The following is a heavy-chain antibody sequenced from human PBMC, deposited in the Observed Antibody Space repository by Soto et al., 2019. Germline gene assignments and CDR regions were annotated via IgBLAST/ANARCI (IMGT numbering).Heavy chain of an antibody. CDR3: ARNYDYIWGRPMDV. CDR2: MNPNSGNT. V-gene: IGHV1-8*01. Sequence: ASVKVSCKASGYTFTSYDINWVRQATGQGLEWMGWMNPNSGNTGYAQKFQGRVTMTRNTSISTAYMELSSLRSEDTAVYYCARNYDYIWGRPMDVWGKGTTVTVSS. D-gene: IGHD3-16*01. CDR1: GYTFTSYD. J-gene: IGHJ6*03.